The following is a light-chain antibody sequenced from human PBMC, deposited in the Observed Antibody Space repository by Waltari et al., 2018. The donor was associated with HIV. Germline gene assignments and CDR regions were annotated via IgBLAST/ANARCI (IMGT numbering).Light chain of an antibody. V-gene: IGLV1-51*02. CDR1: SSNIGSNY. Sequence: QSVLTQLPSVSAAPGQKVTISCPGSSSNIGSNYVSWYQQLPGTAPKLRNYGNNKRAPGIPSRFYGSKSGTADTLGIAGLQTGDEADDYCGTWDSSLSAYVVLGGGTKLTVL. CDR2: GNN. J-gene: IGLJ2*01. CDR3: GTWDSSLSAYVV.